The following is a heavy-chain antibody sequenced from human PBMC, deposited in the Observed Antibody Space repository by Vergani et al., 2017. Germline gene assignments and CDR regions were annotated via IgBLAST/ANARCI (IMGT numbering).Heavy chain of an antibody. CDR2: ISSGGGDI. CDR1: GFTFDTYT. V-gene: IGHV3-23*01. CDR3: TTAWGLYYLHGEYFQY. D-gene: IGHD3-10*01. J-gene: IGHJ1*01. Sequence: EVQLLESGGGLVQPGGSRRLFCAGAGFTFDTYTMAYVRQAPGKGLEWVATISSGGGDIFYADSVKGRFTISRDNSKNTLFLQMNSLKDEDTAVYYCTTAWGLYYLHGEYFQYWGRGTLVSVSS.